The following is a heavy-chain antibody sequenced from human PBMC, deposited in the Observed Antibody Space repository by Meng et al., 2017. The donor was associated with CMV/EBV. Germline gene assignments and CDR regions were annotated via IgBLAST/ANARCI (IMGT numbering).Heavy chain of an antibody. Sequence: ASVKVSCKASGYTFTGYYMHWVRPAPGQGLEWMGWINPNSGGTNYAQKFQGRVTMTRDTSISTAYSELSRLRYDDTAVFYCARGLSGGTGMVILRSYFYHFGMDVWGQGTTVTVSS. V-gene: IGHV1-2*02. J-gene: IGHJ6*02. CDR2: INPNSGGT. D-gene: IGHD3-22*01. CDR1: GYTFTGYY. CDR3: ARGLSGGTGMVILRSYFYHFGMDV.